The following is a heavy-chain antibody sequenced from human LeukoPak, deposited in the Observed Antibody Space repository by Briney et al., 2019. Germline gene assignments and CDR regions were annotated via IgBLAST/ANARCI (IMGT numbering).Heavy chain of an antibody. V-gene: IGHV4-59*12. Sequence: PSETLSLTCTVSGDSISSYYWSWIRQPPGKGLEWIGYIYYSGSNSGSTNYNPALKSRVTISVDTSKNQFSLKLSSVTAADTAVYYCARRARGYYYGSGSPKNWFDPWGQGTLVTVSS. D-gene: IGHD3-10*01. CDR3: ARRARGYYYGSGSPKNWFDP. CDR2: IYYSGSNSGST. J-gene: IGHJ5*02. CDR1: GDSISSYY.